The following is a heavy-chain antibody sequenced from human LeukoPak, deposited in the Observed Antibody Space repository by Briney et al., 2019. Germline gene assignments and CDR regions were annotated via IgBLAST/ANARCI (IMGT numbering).Heavy chain of an antibody. V-gene: IGHV3-30*18. CDR2: ISYDGSNK. CDR3: AKDPYCSSTSCSDY. D-gene: IGHD2-2*01. CDR1: GFTFSSYG. Sequence: PGRSLRLSCAASGFTFSSYGMHWVRQAPGKGLEWVAVISYDGSNKYYADSVKGRFTIFRDNSKNTLYLQMNSLRAEDTAVYYCAKDPYCSSTSCSDYWGQGTLVTVSS. J-gene: IGHJ4*02.